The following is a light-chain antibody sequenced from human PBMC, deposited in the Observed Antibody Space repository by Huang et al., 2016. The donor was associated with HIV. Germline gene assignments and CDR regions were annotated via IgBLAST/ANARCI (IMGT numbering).Light chain of an antibody. CDR2: AAS. CDR1: QGISNS. J-gene: IGKJ4*01. Sequence: DIQMTQSPSSLSASVGDRVTITCRASQGISNSLAWYQQKPGRAPKLLVYAASRLGSGVPSRFSGRGSGTDYTLTISRLQPEDFATYYCQQYFTSPPLTFGGWTKVEIK. CDR3: QQYFTSPPLT. V-gene: IGKV1-NL1*01.